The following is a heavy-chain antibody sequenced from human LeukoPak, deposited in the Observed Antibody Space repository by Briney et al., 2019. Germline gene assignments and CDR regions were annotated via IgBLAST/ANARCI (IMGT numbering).Heavy chain of an antibody. D-gene: IGHD6-13*01. J-gene: IGHJ3*02. V-gene: IGHV4-34*01. CDR1: GGSFSGYY. CDR2: INHSGST. CDR3: ARGDSSSWYGPGAFDI. Sequence: SETLSLTCAVYGGSFSGYYWSWIRQPPGKGLEWIGEINHSGSTNYNPSLKSRVTISVDTSKNQFSLKLSSVTAADTAVYYCARGDSSSWYGPGAFDIWGQGTMVTVSS.